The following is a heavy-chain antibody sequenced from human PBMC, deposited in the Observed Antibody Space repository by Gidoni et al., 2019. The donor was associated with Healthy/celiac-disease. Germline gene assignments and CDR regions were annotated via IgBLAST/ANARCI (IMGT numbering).Heavy chain of an antibody. J-gene: IGHJ6*02. D-gene: IGHD6-19*01. Sequence: EVQLLESGGGFVQPGGSLRLSCAASGFPFSSYAMSWVRQAPGKGLEWVSAISGSGGSTYYADSVKGRFTISRDNSKNTLYLQMNSLRAEDTAVYYCAKASVPVYYYYGMDVWGQGTTVTVSS. CDR2: ISGSGGST. CDR3: AKASVPVYYYYGMDV. V-gene: IGHV3-23*01. CDR1: GFPFSSYA.